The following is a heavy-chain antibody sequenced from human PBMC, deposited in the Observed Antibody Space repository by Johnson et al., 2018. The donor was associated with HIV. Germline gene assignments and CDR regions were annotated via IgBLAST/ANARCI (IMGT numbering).Heavy chain of an antibody. D-gene: IGHD2-15*01. Sequence: QVQLVESGGGLVQPGGSLRLSCAASGFTVSSNYMSWVRQAPGKGLEWVAVIWYDGSNKYYADSVKGRFTISRDNSKNTLYLQMNSLRAEDTAVYYCALGGSWYAFDIWGQGTMVTVSS. CDR2: IWYDGSNK. CDR3: ALGGSWYAFDI. V-gene: IGHV3-33*08. CDR1: GFTVSSNY. J-gene: IGHJ3*02.